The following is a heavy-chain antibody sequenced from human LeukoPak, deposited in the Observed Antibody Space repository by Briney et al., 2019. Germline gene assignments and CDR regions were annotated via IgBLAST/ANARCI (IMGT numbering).Heavy chain of an antibody. V-gene: IGHV3-23*01. J-gene: IGHJ4*02. CDR3: ATYRQVLLPFES. CDR2: IFPSGGEI. D-gene: IGHD2-8*02. CDR1: GFTFSTFA. Sequence: GGSLRLSCAAPGFTFSTFAMIWVRQPPGKGLEWVSSIFPSGGEIHYADSVRGRFIISRDNSKSTLSLQMNSLRAEDTAIYYCATYRQVLLPFESWGQGTLVTVSS.